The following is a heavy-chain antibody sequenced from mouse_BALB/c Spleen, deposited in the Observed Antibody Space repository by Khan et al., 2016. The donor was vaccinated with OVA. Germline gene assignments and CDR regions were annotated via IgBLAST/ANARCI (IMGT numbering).Heavy chain of an antibody. Sequence: EVQLQESGPGLVKPSQSLSLTCTVTGYSITSDYAWNWIRQFPGNKLEWMGYISYSGSTSYTPSLKSRISITRDTSKNQFFLQFNSVTTEDTATYYCARGRAYWGQGTLVTVSA. J-gene: IGHJ3*01. V-gene: IGHV3-2*02. CDR1: GYSITSDYA. CDR3: ARGRAY. CDR2: ISYSGST. D-gene: IGHD3-3*01.